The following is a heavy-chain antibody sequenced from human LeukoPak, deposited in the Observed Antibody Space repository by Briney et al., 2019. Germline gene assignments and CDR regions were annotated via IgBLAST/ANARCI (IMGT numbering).Heavy chain of an antibody. Sequence: PGRSLRLSCAASGXTFSSYGMHWVRQAPGKGLEWVAVIWYDGSNKYYADSVKGRFTISRDNSKNTLYLQMNSLRAEDTAVYYCARDRYYDSSGYPSDWGQGTLVTVSS. J-gene: IGHJ4*02. D-gene: IGHD3-22*01. V-gene: IGHV3-33*01. CDR2: IWYDGSNK. CDR3: ARDRYYDSSGYPSD. CDR1: GXTFSSYG.